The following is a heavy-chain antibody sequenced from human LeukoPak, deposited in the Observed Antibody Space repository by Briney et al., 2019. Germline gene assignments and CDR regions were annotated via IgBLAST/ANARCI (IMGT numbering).Heavy chain of an antibody. CDR1: GFTFSSHG. CDR2: IYSDNT. J-gene: IGHJ4*02. D-gene: IGHD4/OR15-4a*01. Sequence: GGTLRLSCAASGFTFSSHGMSWVRQAPGKGLEWVSFIYSDNTHYSDSVKGRFTISRDNARNTLYLQMNSLRAEDTAVYYCARRAGAYSHPYDYWGQGTLVTVSS. CDR3: ARRAGAYSHPYDY. V-gene: IGHV3-53*01.